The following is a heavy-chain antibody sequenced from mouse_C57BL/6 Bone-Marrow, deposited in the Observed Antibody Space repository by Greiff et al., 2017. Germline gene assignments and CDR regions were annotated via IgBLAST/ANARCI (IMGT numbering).Heavy chain of an antibody. CDR3: ARHELGWFAY. CDR2: ISNGGGST. CDR1: GFTFSDYY. V-gene: IGHV5-12*01. D-gene: IGHD4-1*01. Sequence: DVHLVESGGGLVQPGGSLKLSCAASGFTFSDYYMYWVRQTPEKRLEWVAYISNGGGSTYYPDTVKGRFTISRDNAKNTLYLQMSRLKSEDTAMYYCARHELGWFAYWGQGTLVTVSA. J-gene: IGHJ3*01.